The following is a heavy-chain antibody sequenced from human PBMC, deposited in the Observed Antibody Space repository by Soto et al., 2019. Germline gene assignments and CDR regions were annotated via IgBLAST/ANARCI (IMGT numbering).Heavy chain of an antibody. D-gene: IGHD5-18*01. V-gene: IGHV4-61*01. CDR1: GDSVSSDNYY. CDR3: ARDIRGYSRAFDY. Sequence: SETLSLTCTVSGDSVSSDNYYWTWIRQPPGKGLEWIGYIYSSRSTNYNPSLKSRVTISLDTSTNQFSLKLTSVTAADTAVYYCARDIRGYSRAFDYWGQGALVTVSS. J-gene: IGHJ4*02. CDR2: IYSSRST.